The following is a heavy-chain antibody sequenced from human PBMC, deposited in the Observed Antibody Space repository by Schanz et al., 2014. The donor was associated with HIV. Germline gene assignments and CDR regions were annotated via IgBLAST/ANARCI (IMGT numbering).Heavy chain of an antibody. CDR1: GGTFSRHA. J-gene: IGHJ4*02. V-gene: IGHV1-69*06. D-gene: IGHD2-15*01. CDR2: IIPMLGTA. CDR3: ARSASVISSGWCSGNACYSGAFHS. Sequence: QVPLVQSGAEVKKPGSSVKVSCKASGGTFSRHAINWVRQAPGQGLEWMGGIIPMLGTATYAQKFQGRVMITADKSTSTAYMELSNLRSEDTAVYFCARSASVISSGWCSGNACYSGAFHSWGQGSLVIVSS.